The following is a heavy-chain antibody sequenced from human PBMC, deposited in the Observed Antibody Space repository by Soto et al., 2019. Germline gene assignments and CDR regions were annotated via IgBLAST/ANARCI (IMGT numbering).Heavy chain of an antibody. V-gene: IGHV3-7*01. CDR1: GFTFSSYW. J-gene: IGHJ4*02. D-gene: IGHD2-15*01. CDR2: IKQDGSEK. Sequence: EVPLVESGGGLVQPGGSLRLSCAPSGFTFSSYWMSWVRQAPGKGLEWVANIKQDGSEKYYVDSVKGRFTISRDNAKNSLYLQMNSLRAEDTAVYYCARDVSGGWADYWGQGTLVTVSS. CDR3: ARDVSGGWADY.